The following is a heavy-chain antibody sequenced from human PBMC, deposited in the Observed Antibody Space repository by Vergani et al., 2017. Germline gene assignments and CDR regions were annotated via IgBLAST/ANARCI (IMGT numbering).Heavy chain of an antibody. Sequence: QLQLQESGPGLVKPSATLSLTCSVSGASIRSSNYYCGWIRQPPGKGLEWIASIYYSGSTYYNPSLKSRFTISVDTSKNQFSLKLSSVTAADTAVYFCARHSTVEWLVKLGWIDPWGQGILVTVSS. V-gene: IGHV4-39*01. CDR2: IYYSGST. J-gene: IGHJ5*02. CDR1: GASIRSSNYY. CDR3: ARHSTVEWLVKLGWIDP. D-gene: IGHD6-19*01.